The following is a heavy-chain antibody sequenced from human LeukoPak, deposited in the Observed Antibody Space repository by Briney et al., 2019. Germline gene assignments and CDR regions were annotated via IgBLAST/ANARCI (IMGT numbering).Heavy chain of an antibody. D-gene: IGHD1-26*01. Sequence: GSVKVSCKASGYTFTDYYMHWVRQAPGQGLEWMGWINPNSGATNYAQKFQGRVTMTRDTSISTVYMELSRLRSDDTAIFYCARGRYVGELVGYFDYWGQGTLVTVSS. CDR1: GYTFTDYY. CDR3: ARGRYVGELVGYFDY. J-gene: IGHJ4*02. CDR2: INPNSGAT. V-gene: IGHV1-2*02.